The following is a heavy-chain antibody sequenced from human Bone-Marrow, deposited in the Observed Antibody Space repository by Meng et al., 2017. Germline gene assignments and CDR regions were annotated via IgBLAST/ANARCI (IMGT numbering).Heavy chain of an antibody. J-gene: IGHJ6*02. D-gene: IGHD6-13*01. CDR2: IYYSGST. CDR1: GGSSSSYY. CDR3: ASSGYSSSWYFRTGYYYYYGMDV. V-gene: IGHV4-59*01. Sequence: SETLSLTCTVSGGSSSSYYWSWIRQPPGKGLEWIGYIYYSGSTNYNPSLKSRVTISVDTSKNQFSLKLSSVTAADTAVYYCASSGYSSSWYFRTGYYYYYGMDVWGQGTTVTVSS.